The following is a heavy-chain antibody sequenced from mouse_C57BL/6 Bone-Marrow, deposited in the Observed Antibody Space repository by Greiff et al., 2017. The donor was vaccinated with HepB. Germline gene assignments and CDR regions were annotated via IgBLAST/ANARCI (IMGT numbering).Heavy chain of an antibody. CDR1: GYTFTSYG. CDR3: AGDYYDGSSYVWFAY. V-gene: IGHV1-81*01. J-gene: IGHJ3*01. CDR2: IYPRSGNT. D-gene: IGHD1-1*01. Sequence: QVQLQQSGAELARPGASVKLSCKASGYTFTSYGISWVKQRTGQGLEWIGEIYPRSGNTYYNEKFKGKATLTADKSSSTAYRELRSLTSEDSAVYFCAGDYYDGSSYVWFAYWGQGTLVTVSA.